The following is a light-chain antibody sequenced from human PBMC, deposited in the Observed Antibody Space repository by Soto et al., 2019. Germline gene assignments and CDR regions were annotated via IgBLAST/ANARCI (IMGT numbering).Light chain of an antibody. CDR1: QSVSSY. Sequence: EIVSTQSPATLSLSPGERATRSCRASQSVSSYLAWYQQKPGQAPRLLIYDASNRATGIPARFSGSGSGTDFTLTISSLEPEDFAVYYCQQRSNWPPITFGQGTRLEIK. V-gene: IGKV3-11*01. CDR3: QQRSNWPPIT. CDR2: DAS. J-gene: IGKJ5*01.